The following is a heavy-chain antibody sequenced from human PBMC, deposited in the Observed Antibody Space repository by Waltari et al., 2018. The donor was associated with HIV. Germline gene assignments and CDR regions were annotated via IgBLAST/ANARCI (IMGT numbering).Heavy chain of an antibody. Sequence: QPQLQASGPGLVKPSETLSLNCSVSSVSIRGSPYYWAWLRQSPGKGLQWIGNIHHSGSSYYNPSLQSRVSITVDTSKNLFSLKLTSVTATDTAVYYCARLHYDSRRSYPGVFDPWGQGALVTVSS. CDR3: ARLHYDSRRSYPGVFDP. CDR2: IHHSGSS. D-gene: IGHD3-22*01. CDR1: SVSIRGSPYY. V-gene: IGHV4-39*01. J-gene: IGHJ5*02.